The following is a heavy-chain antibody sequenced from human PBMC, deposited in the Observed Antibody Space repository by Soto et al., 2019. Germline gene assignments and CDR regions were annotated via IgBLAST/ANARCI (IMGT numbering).Heavy chain of an antibody. J-gene: IGHJ3*02. CDR2: IYYSGST. Sequence: SETLSLTCTVSGGSISSSSYYWGWIRQPPGKGLEWIGSIYYSGSTYYNPSLKSRVTISVDTSKNQFSLKLSSVTAADTAVYYCARHKVTSRVRGVTRADAEKQDAFDIWGQGTMVTVSS. V-gene: IGHV4-39*01. D-gene: IGHD3-10*01. CDR1: GGSISSSSYY. CDR3: ARHKVTSRVRGVTRADAEKQDAFDI.